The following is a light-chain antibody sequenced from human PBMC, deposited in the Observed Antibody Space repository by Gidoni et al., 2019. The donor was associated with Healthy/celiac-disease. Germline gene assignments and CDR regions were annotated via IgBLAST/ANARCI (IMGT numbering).Light chain of an antibody. Sequence: EIVLTQSLPTLSLSPGERAILSCRASQSVSSYLAWYQQKPGQAPRLLIYDASNRATGIPARFSGSGSGTDFTLTISSLEPEDFAVYYCQQRSNWPPVTFGGGTKVEIK. CDR3: QQRSNWPPVT. J-gene: IGKJ4*01. V-gene: IGKV3-11*01. CDR2: DAS. CDR1: QSVSSY.